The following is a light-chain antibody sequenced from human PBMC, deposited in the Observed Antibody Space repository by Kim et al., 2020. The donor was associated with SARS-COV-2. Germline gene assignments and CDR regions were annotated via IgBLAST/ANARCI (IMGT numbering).Light chain of an antibody. CDR3: QVWDSSSDHPV. CDR1: NIGSKS. J-gene: IGLJ2*01. V-gene: IGLV3-21*04. Sequence: SYELTQPPSVSVAPGKTARITCGGNNIGSKSVHWYQQKPGQAPVLVIYYDSDRPSGIPERFSGSNSGNTATLTSSRVEAGDEADYYWQVWDSSSDHPVFG. CDR2: YDS.